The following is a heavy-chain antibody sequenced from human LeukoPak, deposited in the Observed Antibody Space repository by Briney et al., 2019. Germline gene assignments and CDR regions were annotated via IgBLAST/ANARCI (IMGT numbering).Heavy chain of an antibody. D-gene: IGHD1-26*01. CDR1: GYTFTSYY. Sequence: ASVKVSCKASGYTFTSYYMHWVRQAPGQGLEWMGLINPTGGSTGYAQKFQGRVTMTRDMYTSTDYMELSSLRSEDTAIYYCARDNSVGDNAWWFDPWGQGTLVTVSS. V-gene: IGHV1-46*01. J-gene: IGHJ5*02. CDR2: INPTGGST. CDR3: ARDNSVGDNAWWFDP.